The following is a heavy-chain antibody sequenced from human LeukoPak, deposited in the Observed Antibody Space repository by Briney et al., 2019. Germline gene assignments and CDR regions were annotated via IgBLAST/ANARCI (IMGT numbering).Heavy chain of an antibody. J-gene: IGHJ4*02. D-gene: IGHD3-22*01. CDR3: ARRDDSSGYHKIFDY. CDR2: IYYGENT. V-gene: IGHV4-39*01. Sequence: KSSETLSLTCTVSGDSISSGPYYWGWIRQPPGKGLEWIGNIYYGENTYYNPSLKSRVTISIDASNNQFYPKLSSLTAADTAVYYCARRDDSSGYHKIFDYWGQGTLVTVSS. CDR1: GDSISSGPYY.